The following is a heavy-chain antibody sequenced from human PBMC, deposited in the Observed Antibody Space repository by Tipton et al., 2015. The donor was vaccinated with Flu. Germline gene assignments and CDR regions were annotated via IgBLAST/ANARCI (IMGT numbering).Heavy chain of an antibody. CDR1: GYTFTSYG. D-gene: IGHD1-26*01. Sequence: QSGAEVKKPGASVKVSCKASGYTFTSYGISWVRQAPGQGLEWMGWISAYNGNTNYAQKFQGRVTMTTDTSTSTAYMELRSLRSDDTAVYYCARGGVGVGAPYYYYMDVWGKGTTVTVSS. J-gene: IGHJ6*03. CDR3: ARGGVGVGAPYYYYMDV. CDR2: ISAYNGNT. V-gene: IGHV1-18*04.